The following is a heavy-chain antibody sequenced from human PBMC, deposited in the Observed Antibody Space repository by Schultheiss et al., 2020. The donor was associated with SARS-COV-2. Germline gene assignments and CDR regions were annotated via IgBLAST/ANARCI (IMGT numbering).Heavy chain of an antibody. J-gene: IGHJ6*02. V-gene: IGHV3-33*08. D-gene: IGHD3-10*01. CDR3: TTGTDPPGSYYTHYYYGMDV. Sequence: GGSLRLSCAASGFTFSSYAMSWVRQAPGKGLEWVAVIWYDGSNKYYADSVRGRFTISRDNSKNTLFLQMNSLRAEDTAVYYCTTGTDPPGSYYTHYYYGMDVWGQGTTVTVSS. CDR2: IWYDGSNK. CDR1: GFTFSSYA.